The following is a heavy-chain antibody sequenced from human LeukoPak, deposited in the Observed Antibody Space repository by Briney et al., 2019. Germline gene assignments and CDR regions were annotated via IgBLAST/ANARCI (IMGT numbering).Heavy chain of an antibody. V-gene: IGHV4-59*08. J-gene: IGHJ5*02. CDR3: ASAGAWNSRYYDSSGYSA. D-gene: IGHD3-22*01. Sequence: SETLSLTCAVSGGSISSYYWSWIRQPPGRGLEWIGSIHYSGSTSYNSSLKSRVTMSIDTSKNQFSLKLSSVTAADTAVYYCASAGAWNSRYYDSSGYSAWGQGTLVTVSS. CDR1: GGSISSYY. CDR2: IHYSGST.